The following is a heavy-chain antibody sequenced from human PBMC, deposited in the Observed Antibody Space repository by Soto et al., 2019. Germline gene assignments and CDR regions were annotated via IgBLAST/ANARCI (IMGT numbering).Heavy chain of an antibody. V-gene: IGHV3-33*01. Sequence: PGGSLRLSCAASGFTFSSYGVHWVRQAPGKGLDWVAVIWFDGSNKYYADSVKGRFTISRDNSKNTLYLQMNSLRAEDTALYYCARAVGPSDYWGQGALVTVS. J-gene: IGHJ4*02. D-gene: IGHD2-15*01. CDR1: GFTFSSYG. CDR2: IWFDGSNK. CDR3: ARAVGPSDY.